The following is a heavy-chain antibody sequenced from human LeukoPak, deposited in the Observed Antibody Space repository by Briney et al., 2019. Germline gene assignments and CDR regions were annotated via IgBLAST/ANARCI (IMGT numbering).Heavy chain of an antibody. V-gene: IGHV4-61*01. CDR1: GGSISSSSYY. D-gene: IGHD3-10*01. CDR2: IYYSGST. J-gene: IGHJ6*03. CDR3: ARGRSDGSGSSANHYYYYYMDV. Sequence: PSETLSLTCTVSGGSISSSSYYWSWIRQPPGKGLEWIGYIYYSGSTNYNPSLKSRVTISVDTSKNQFSLKLSSVTAADTAVYYCARGRSDGSGSSANHYYYYYMDVWGKGTTVTVSS.